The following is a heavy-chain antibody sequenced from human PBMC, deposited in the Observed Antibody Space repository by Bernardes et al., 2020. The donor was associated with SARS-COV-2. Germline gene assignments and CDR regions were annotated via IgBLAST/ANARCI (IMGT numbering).Heavy chain of an antibody. Sequence: SETLSLTCTVSGGSISSSSYYWGWIRQPPGKGLEWIGSIYYSGSTYYNPSLKSRVTISVDTSKNQFSLKLSSVTAADTAVYYCARHSSWYLTYHFFFDYWGQGTLVTVSS. J-gene: IGHJ4*02. V-gene: IGHV4-39*01. CDR2: IYYSGST. CDR1: GGSISSSSYY. D-gene: IGHD6-13*01. CDR3: ARHSSWYLTYHFFFDY.